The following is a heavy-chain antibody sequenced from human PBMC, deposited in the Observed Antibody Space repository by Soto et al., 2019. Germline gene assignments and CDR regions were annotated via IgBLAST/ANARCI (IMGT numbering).Heavy chain of an antibody. J-gene: IGHJ4*02. V-gene: IGHV3-23*01. CDR1: GFTFSTSA. Sequence: GGSLRLSCAASGFTFSTSAMRWVRQAPGKGLEWVSAISPSGGNTYYADSAKGRFTVSRDNSKNTLYLQMNSLRAEDTAVYYCAQRSGNYYYFEYWGQGTLVTVSS. CDR2: ISPSGGNT. D-gene: IGHD1-26*01. CDR3: AQRSGNYYYFEY.